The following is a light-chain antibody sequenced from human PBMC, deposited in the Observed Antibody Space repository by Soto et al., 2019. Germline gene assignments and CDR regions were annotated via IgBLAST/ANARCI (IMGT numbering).Light chain of an antibody. CDR3: QQYKSYPYT. CDR1: QSISGW. CDR2: KAS. J-gene: IGKJ2*01. Sequence: DIQMTQSPSTLSASVGDRVTITCRASQSISGWLAWYQQKPGKAPKLLIYKASSLDTGVPSRVSGSGSGTEFTLTISSLPPDDSASYYCQQYKSYPYTFGQGTKLEIK. V-gene: IGKV1-5*03.